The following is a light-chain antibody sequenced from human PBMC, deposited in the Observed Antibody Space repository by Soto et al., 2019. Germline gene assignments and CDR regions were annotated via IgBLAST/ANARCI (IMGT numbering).Light chain of an antibody. CDR1: QTINRW. CDR2: MAS. CDR3: QPHLSYPWT. J-gene: IGKJ1*01. V-gene: IGKV1-5*03. Sequence: DIPMTQSPSTLSASVGDTVIITCRASQTINRWLAWYQQKSGKAPKVLIYMASNLERGAPSRFSGSGSGTEFTLTVSNLQPDDFATSYCQPHLSYPWTFGQGTKVEIK.